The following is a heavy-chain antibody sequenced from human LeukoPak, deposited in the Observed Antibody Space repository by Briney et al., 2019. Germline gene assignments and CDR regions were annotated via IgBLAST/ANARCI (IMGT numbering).Heavy chain of an antibody. CDR3: AGEKRYSKNWFDP. J-gene: IGHJ5*02. V-gene: IGHV3-30-3*01. Sequence: GGSLRLSCAASGFTFSSYAMHWVRQAPGKGLEWVAVISYDGSNKYYADSVKGRFTISRDNSKNTLYLQMNSLRAEDTAVYYCAGEKRYSKNWFDPWGQGTLVTVSS. CDR1: GFTFSSYA. D-gene: IGHD6-13*01. CDR2: ISYDGSNK.